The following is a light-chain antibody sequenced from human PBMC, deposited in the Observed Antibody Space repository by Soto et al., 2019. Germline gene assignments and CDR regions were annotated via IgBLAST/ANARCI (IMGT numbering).Light chain of an antibody. J-gene: IGLJ1*01. Sequence: QSALTQPASASGSPGQSITISCTGTSSDVGSYNLVSWYQQHPGKAPKLMIYEVSKRPSGVSNRFSGSKSGNTASLTISGLQAEGEADYYCCSYAGSSTYVFGTGTKVTVL. CDR2: EVS. CDR1: SSDVGSYNL. CDR3: CSYAGSSTYV. V-gene: IGLV2-23*02.